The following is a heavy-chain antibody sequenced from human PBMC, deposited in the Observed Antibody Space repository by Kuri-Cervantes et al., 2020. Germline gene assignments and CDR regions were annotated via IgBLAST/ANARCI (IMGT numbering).Heavy chain of an antibody. Sequence: GSLRLSCAVYGGSFSGYYWSWIRQPPGKGLEWIGEINHSGSTNYNPSLKSRVTISVDTSKNQFSLKLSSVTAADTAVYYCARAVIHDSSGWGLGYWGHGTLVTVSS. V-gene: IGHV4-34*01. CDR2: INHSGST. J-gene: IGHJ4*01. CDR3: ARAVIHDSSGWGLGY. CDR1: GGSFSGYY. D-gene: IGHD3-22*01.